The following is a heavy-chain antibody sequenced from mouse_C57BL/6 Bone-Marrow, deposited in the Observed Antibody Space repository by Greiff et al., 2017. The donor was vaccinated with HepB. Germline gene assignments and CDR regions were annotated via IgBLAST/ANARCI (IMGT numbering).Heavy chain of an antibody. Sequence: VQLQQSGPGLAKPSQTLSLTCSVTGYSITSDYRNWIRKFPGNKLEYMGYISYSGSTYYNPSLKSRISITRDTSKNQYYLQLNSVTTEDTATYYCARYQFPLFYFDYWGQGTTLTVSS. D-gene: IGHD1-1*02. CDR2: ISYSGST. V-gene: IGHV3-8*01. J-gene: IGHJ2*01. CDR3: ARYQFPLFYFDY. CDR1: GYSITSDY.